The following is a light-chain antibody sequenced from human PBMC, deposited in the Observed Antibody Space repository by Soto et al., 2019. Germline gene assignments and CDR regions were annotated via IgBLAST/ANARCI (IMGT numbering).Light chain of an antibody. Sequence: DIQMTQSPSSLSASVGDRVTITCQASQDINNYVSWYQQKPGKAPKLLIFDASTLKTGVPSRFSGSGSGTDFSFTISSLQPEDIATYYCQQSNDLVSFGQGTRLEIK. V-gene: IGKV1-33*01. J-gene: IGKJ5*01. CDR3: QQSNDLVS. CDR1: QDINNY. CDR2: DAS.